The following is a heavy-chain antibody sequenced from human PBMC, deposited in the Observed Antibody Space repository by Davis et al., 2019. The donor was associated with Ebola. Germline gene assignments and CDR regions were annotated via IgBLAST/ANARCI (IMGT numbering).Heavy chain of an antibody. CDR3: ARGPRRGYSSSSRNWFDP. Sequence: SETLSLTCAVYGGSFSGYYWSWICQPPGKGLEWIGEINHSGSTNYNPSLKSLVTISVDTSKNQFSLKLSSVTAADTAVYYCARGPRRGYSSSSRNWFDPWGQGTLVTVSS. CDR2: INHSGST. J-gene: IGHJ5*02. V-gene: IGHV4-34*01. D-gene: IGHD6-6*01. CDR1: GGSFSGYY.